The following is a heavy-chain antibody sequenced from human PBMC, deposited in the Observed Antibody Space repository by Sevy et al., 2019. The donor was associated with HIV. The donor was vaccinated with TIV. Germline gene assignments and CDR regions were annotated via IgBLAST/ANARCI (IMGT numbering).Heavy chain of an antibody. J-gene: IGHJ3*02. V-gene: IGHV1-69*13. CDR2: IIPIFGTA. CDR1: GGTFSSYA. CDR3: ARDTIQGLRLGEVAFDI. D-gene: IGHD3-16*01. Sequence: ASVKVSCKASGGTFSSYAISWVRQAPGQGLEWMGRIIPIFGTANYAQKFQGRVTITADESTSTAYMELSSLRSEDTAVYYCARDTIQGLRLGEVAFDIWGQGTMVTVSS.